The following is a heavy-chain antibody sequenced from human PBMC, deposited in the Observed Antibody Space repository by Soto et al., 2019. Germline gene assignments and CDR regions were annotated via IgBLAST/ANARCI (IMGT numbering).Heavy chain of an antibody. Sequence: SETLSLTCAVYVGSFSGYYWSWIRQPPGKGLEWIGEINHSGSTNYNPSLKSRVTISVDTSKNQFSLKLSSVTAADTAVYYCAIASPQRYCSSTSSPYAMDVCGQGPT. J-gene: IGHJ6*02. CDR2: INHSGST. CDR3: AIASPQRYCSSTSSPYAMDV. CDR1: VGSFSGYY. D-gene: IGHD2-2*01. V-gene: IGHV4-34*01.